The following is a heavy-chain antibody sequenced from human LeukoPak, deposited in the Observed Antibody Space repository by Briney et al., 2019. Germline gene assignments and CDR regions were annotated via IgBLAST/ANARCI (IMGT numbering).Heavy chain of an antibody. CDR1: GGSISSYY. Sequence: SETLPLTCTVSGGSISSYYWSWIRQPPGKGLEWIGYIYYSGSTNYNPSLKSRVTISVDTSKNQFSLKLSSVTAADTAVYYCARGQLRFLDNYMDVWGKGTTVTVSS. J-gene: IGHJ6*03. V-gene: IGHV4-59*01. D-gene: IGHD3-3*01. CDR2: IYYSGST. CDR3: ARGQLRFLDNYMDV.